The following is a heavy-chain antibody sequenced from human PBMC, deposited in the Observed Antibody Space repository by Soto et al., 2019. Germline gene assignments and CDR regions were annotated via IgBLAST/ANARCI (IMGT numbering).Heavy chain of an antibody. J-gene: IGHJ4*02. CDR3: AKRAYKFILKEAFDY. D-gene: IGHD1-20*01. Sequence: VQLVESGGGVVQPGGSLRLSCAASGFTFDTYDMHWVRQAPGTGLEWVAVISYDGSNEYYPNSVKGRVTISRDNSKNTMYLQMNSLRAEDTALYYCAKRAYKFILKEAFDYWGQGALVTVSS. CDR2: ISYDGSNE. CDR1: GFTFDTYD. V-gene: IGHV3-30*18.